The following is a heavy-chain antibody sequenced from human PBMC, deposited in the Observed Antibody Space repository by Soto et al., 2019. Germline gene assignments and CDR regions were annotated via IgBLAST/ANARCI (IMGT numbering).Heavy chain of an antibody. Sequence: QVQLVESGGGVVQPGGSLRLSCAASGFTFSTYGIHWVRQAPGKGLEWVAVISYDGSNESYADSVKGRFTLSRDNSKNTLFLQMNSLRAEDTAVYSCAKDHGELCFDYWGRGSLVTVSS. D-gene: IGHD1-7*01. J-gene: IGHJ4*02. V-gene: IGHV3-30*18. CDR1: GFTFSTYG. CDR2: ISYDGSNE. CDR3: AKDHGELCFDY.